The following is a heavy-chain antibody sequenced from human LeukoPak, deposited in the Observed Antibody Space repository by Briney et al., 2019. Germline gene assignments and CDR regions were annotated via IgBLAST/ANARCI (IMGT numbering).Heavy chain of an antibody. CDR2: IWYDGSNK. J-gene: IGHJ6*02. CDR1: GFTFSSYG. Sequence: GGSLRLSCAASGFTFSSYGMHWVRQAPGKGLEWVAVIWYDGSNKYYADSVKGRFTISRDNSKNTLYLQMNSLRAEGTAVYYCAREKYYDFWSGYLGYGMDVWGQGTTVTVSS. D-gene: IGHD3-3*01. CDR3: AREKYYDFWSGYLGYGMDV. V-gene: IGHV3-33*01.